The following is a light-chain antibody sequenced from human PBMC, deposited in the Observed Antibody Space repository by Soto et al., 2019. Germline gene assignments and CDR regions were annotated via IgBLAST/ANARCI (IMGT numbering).Light chain of an antibody. CDR2: RNN. Sequence: QSALTQPASLSGSPGQSITISCTGTSSDIGAYDYVSWFQQHPGKAPKLLIYRNNPRPSGVPDRFSASTFGTAASLAISGLRSEDEAYYYCTSWDDSLSGPLFGGGTKLTVL. CDR1: SSDIGAYDY. J-gene: IGLJ3*02. CDR3: TSWDDSLSGPL. V-gene: IGLV1-47*01.